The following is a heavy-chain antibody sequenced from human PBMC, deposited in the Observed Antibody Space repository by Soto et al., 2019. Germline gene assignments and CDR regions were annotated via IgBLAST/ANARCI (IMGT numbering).Heavy chain of an antibody. D-gene: IGHD3-10*01. Sequence: GGSLRLSCAASGFTFSSYWMSWVRQAPGKGLEWVANIKQDGSEKYYVDSVKGRFTISRDNAKNSLYLQMNSLRAEDTAVYYCARGKRDKVLSRGPKLKYGSGSPYYYMDVWGKGTTVTVSS. CDR2: IKQDGSEK. V-gene: IGHV3-7*01. CDR1: GFTFSSYW. J-gene: IGHJ6*03. CDR3: ARGKRDKVLSRGPKLKYGSGSPYYYMDV.